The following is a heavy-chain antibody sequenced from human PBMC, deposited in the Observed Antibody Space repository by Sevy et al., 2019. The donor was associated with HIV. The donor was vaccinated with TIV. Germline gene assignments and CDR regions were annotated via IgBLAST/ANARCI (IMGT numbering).Heavy chain of an antibody. D-gene: IGHD3-16*01. J-gene: IGHJ3*02. V-gene: IGHV1-58*01. Sequence: ASVKVSCKGSGLPFSSSAVQWARQTRGQGLEWIGWIVVGSDVRNYPQKFQETVTITRDLSTSTVYMELNSLRSEDSAVYYRAAEDMTRFGGPVRVFDIWGQGTKVTVSS. CDR1: GLPFSSSA. CDR2: IVVGSDVR. CDR3: AAEDMTRFGGPVRVFDI.